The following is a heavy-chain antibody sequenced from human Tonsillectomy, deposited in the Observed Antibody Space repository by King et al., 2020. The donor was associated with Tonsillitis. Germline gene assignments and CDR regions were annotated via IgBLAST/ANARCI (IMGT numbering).Heavy chain of an antibody. D-gene: IGHD5-12*01. CDR1: GGSISSYY. CDR3: ASATGHDYLLPFDY. CDR2: IYYSGST. J-gene: IGHJ4*02. Sequence: VQLQESGPGLVKPSETLSLTCTVSGGSISSYYWNWIRQPPGKGLEWIGYIYYSGSTNYNPALKSRVTISVDTSKSQFSLRLSSVTAADTAVYYCASATGHDYLLPFDYWGQGTLVTVSS. V-gene: IGHV4-59*01.